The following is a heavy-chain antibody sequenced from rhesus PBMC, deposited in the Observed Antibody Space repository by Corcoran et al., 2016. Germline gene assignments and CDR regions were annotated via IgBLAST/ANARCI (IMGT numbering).Heavy chain of an antibody. V-gene: IGHV3-119*01. Sequence: EVQLVESGGGLVQPGGSLSLSCAASGFTFCSYWMYRVRQAPGKGLGWGSRISSDGSSTSYADSVKGRFTISRENAKNSMYLQMNSLRAEDTAVYYCTTLVITADYWGQGVLVTVSP. CDR2: ISSDGSST. J-gene: IGHJ4*01. D-gene: IGHD3-9*01. CDR1: GFTFCSYW. CDR3: TTLVITADY.